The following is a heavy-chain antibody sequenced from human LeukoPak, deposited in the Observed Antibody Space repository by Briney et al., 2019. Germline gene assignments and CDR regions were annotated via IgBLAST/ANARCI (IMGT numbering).Heavy chain of an antibody. CDR2: IDDGGNT. CDR3: ARFSRITPGDWGDAFDI. V-gene: IGHV4-34*01. D-gene: IGHD2-21*02. CDR1: SGSFSNYF. Sequence: SETLPLTCSVYSGSFSNYFWSWIRQPPGKGLEWIGEIDDGGNTNYNPSLMSRVIVSMEKSKKQFSLVMRSVTAADTAVYYCARFSRITPGDWGDAFDIWSQGTTVSVSS. J-gene: IGHJ3*02.